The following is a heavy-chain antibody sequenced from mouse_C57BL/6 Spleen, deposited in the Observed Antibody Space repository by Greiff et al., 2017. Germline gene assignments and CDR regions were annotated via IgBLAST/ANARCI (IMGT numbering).Heavy chain of an antibody. Sequence: QVQLQQSGAELVRPGTSVKVSCKASGYAFTNYLIEWVKQRPGQGLEWIGVINPGSGGTNYNEKFKGKATLTVDKSSSTAHMELRSLTSEDSAVYYCAREGSNYAYWGQGTLVTVSA. D-gene: IGHD2-5*01. CDR3: AREGSNYAY. J-gene: IGHJ3*01. CDR1: GYAFTNYL. CDR2: INPGSGGT. V-gene: IGHV1-54*01.